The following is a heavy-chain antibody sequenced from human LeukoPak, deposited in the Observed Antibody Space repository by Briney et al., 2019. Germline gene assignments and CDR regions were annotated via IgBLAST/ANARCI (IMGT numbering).Heavy chain of an antibody. D-gene: IGHD1-26*01. Sequence: GASVKVSCKASGGTFSSYAISWVRQAPGQGLEWMGGIIPIFGTANYAQKFQGRVTITADESTSTAYMELISLRSEDTAVYYCARDNSVGDTAWWFDPWGQGTLVTVSS. J-gene: IGHJ5*02. CDR1: GGTFSSYA. CDR3: ARDNSVGDTAWWFDP. CDR2: IIPIFGTA. V-gene: IGHV1-69*01.